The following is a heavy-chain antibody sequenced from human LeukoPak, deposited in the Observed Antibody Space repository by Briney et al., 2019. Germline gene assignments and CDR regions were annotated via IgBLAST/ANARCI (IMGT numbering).Heavy chain of an antibody. CDR2: ISGSGVST. V-gene: IGHV3-23*01. D-gene: IGHD6-19*01. CDR3: AKVRQWPYWYFDL. CDR1: GLTFSSYA. Sequence: GGSLRPSCVVSGLTFSSYAMSWVRQAPGNGLQWVSSISGSGVSTFYADSVKGRPIISRDNSKNTLYLQMNSLRAEDTAIYYCAKVRQWPYWYFDLWGRGTLVTVSS. J-gene: IGHJ2*01.